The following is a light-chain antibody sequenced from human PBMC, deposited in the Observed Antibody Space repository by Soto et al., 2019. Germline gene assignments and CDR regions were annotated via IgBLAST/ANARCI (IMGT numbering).Light chain of an antibody. CDR3: QQHGKWPST. Sequence: EIVMTQSPATLSVSPGERATLSCRASQSVNSNYLAWYQQKPGQAPRLLIYGISKRATDLPDRFSGSGSGTEFTLTISSLQPEDFATYYCQQHGKWPSTFGQGTRLEIK. J-gene: IGKJ5*01. CDR2: GIS. V-gene: IGKV3D-15*01. CDR1: QSVNSN.